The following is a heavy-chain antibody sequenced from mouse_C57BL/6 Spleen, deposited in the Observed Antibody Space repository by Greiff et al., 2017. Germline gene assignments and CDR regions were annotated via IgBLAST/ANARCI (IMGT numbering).Heavy chain of an antibody. CDR2: FYPGSGSI. CDR3: ARHEGFYYGSSSYAMDY. Sequence: VQLQQSGAELVKPGASVKLSCKASGYTFTEYTIHWVKQRSGQGLEWIGWFYPGSGSIKYNEKFKDKATLTADKSSSTVYMELSRLTSEDSAVYFCARHEGFYYGSSSYAMDYWGQGTSVTVSS. D-gene: IGHD1-1*01. V-gene: IGHV1-62-2*01. J-gene: IGHJ4*01. CDR1: GYTFTEYT.